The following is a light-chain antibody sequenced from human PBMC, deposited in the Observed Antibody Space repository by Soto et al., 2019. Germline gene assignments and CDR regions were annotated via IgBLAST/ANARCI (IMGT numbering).Light chain of an antibody. Sequence: AIRMTKSPSSFSASTGDRVTITCRASQGISSYLAWYQQKPGKAPNLLIYAASTLQSGVPSRFSGSGSGTDFTLTISCLQSEDFATYYCQQYYSYPYTFGQGTKLEIK. CDR2: AAS. V-gene: IGKV1-8*01. CDR3: QQYYSYPYT. J-gene: IGKJ2*01. CDR1: QGISSY.